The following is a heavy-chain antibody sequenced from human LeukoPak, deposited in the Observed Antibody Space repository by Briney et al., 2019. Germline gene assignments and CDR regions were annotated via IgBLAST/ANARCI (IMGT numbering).Heavy chain of an antibody. CDR1: GGSISSSSYY. V-gene: IGHV4-39*07. CDR3: ALTPGYCTNGVCLPDYFDY. D-gene: IGHD2-8*01. Sequence: SETLSLTCTVSGGSISSSSYYWGWIRQPPGKGLERIGSIYYSGSTYYNPSLKSRVTISVDTSKNQFSLKLSSVTAADTAVYYCALTPGYCTNGVCLPDYFDYWGQGTLVTVSS. J-gene: IGHJ4*02. CDR2: IYYSGST.